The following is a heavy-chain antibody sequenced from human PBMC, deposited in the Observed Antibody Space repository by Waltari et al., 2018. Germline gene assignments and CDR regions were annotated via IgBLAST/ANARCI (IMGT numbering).Heavy chain of an antibody. D-gene: IGHD3-3*01. CDR1: GFTFSSYD. CDR2: IYSGASST. V-gene: IGHV3-23*03. Sequence: EVKLLEAGGGLVQPGGSLRLSCAASGFTFSSYDMSWVRQAPGKGLEWLSVIYSGASSTYSGDSGKGRFTIPRDTPKTTPYLQMNSLRAEDTAVYYCAKDGLGVVSSVGNYWGQGTLVTDSS. J-gene: IGHJ4*02. CDR3: AKDGLGVVSSVGNY.